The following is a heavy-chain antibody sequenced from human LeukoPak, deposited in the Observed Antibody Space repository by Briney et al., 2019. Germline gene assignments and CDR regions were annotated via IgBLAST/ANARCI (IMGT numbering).Heavy chain of an antibody. J-gene: IGHJ4*02. D-gene: IGHD1-26*01. V-gene: IGHV3-23*01. Sequence: GGSLRLSCAASGFTFSSYAMSWVRQAPGKGLEWVSAISGSGGSTYYADSVKGRFTISRDNSKNTPYLQMNSLRAEDTAVYYCAKDIQAWELPSDYWGQGTLVSVSS. CDR2: ISGSGGST. CDR1: GFTFSSYA. CDR3: AKDIQAWELPSDY.